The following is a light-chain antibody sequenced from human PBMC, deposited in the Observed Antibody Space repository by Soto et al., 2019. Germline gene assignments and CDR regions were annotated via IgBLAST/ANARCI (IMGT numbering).Light chain of an antibody. Sequence: EIGLTRCPRTLSLSPGEGATLSCRASQSIGGNFLAWYQQRRGQAPRLLIHGASNRATGIPDRFSGSGSGTDFTLTITRLEPEDFAVYYCQQYRGSPRTSGQGTKLDI. V-gene: IGKV3-20*01. CDR2: GAS. CDR3: QQYRGSPRT. J-gene: IGKJ1*01. CDR1: QSIGGNF.